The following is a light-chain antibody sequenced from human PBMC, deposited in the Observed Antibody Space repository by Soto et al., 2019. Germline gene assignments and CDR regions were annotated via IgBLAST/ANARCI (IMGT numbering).Light chain of an antibody. CDR3: QQYGNSPLT. V-gene: IGKV3-20*01. CDR2: GAS. Sequence: ENVFTQSPSTLSLSPREKAHPSRRARQSITSNSLAWYHQKPGQAPRLLMYGASSRATGIPDRFSGSGSGADFTLTISSLEPEDFAVYYCQQYGNSPLTFGGGTKVDIK. CDR1: QSITSNS. J-gene: IGKJ4*01.